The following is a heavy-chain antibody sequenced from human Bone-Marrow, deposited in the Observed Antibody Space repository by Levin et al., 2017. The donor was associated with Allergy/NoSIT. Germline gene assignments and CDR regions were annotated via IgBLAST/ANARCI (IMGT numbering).Heavy chain of an antibody. Sequence: GESLKISCQTSGYTFSNYGVSWVRQAPGQGLEWMGWISGYNGNVKYAHNFQDRVAITTDTSTSTAYMELRSLRSNDTAVYFCVRDLLATPPFNTHRWGQGTLVTVSS. CDR1: GYTFSNYG. V-gene: IGHV1-18*01. D-gene: IGHD2-15*01. J-gene: IGHJ4*02. CDR3: VRDLLATPPFNTHR. CDR2: ISGYNGNV.